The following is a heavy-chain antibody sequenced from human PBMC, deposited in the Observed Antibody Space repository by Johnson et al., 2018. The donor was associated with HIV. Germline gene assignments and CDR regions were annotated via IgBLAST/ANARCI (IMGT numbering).Heavy chain of an antibody. J-gene: IGHJ3*02. D-gene: IGHD3-9*01. CDR2: ISYDGSNK. CDR3: AKDTIAGVKGDSLI. CDR1: GFTFSSYA. Sequence: QVQLVESGGGLVQPGRSLRLSCAASGFTFSSYAMHWVRQAPGKGLEWVAVISYDGSNKYYTDSVKGRFTISRDNSKNTLYLQMNSLRAEDTAVYYCAKDTIAGVKGDSLIWGQGTMVTVSS. V-gene: IGHV3-30*04.